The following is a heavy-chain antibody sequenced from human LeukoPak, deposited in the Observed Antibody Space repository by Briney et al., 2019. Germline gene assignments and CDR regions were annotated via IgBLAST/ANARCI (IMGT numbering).Heavy chain of an antibody. V-gene: IGHV4-61*02. J-gene: IGHJ3*02. CDR3: ARHGRLRRLGVVTFHAFDI. D-gene: IGHD2-21*02. CDR1: GGSISSGSYY. CDR2: IYTSGST. Sequence: SQTLSLTCTVSGGSISSGSYYWSWIRQPAGKGLEWIGRIYTSGSTNYNPSLKSRVTISVDTSKNQFSLKLSSVTAADTAVYYCARHGRLRRLGVVTFHAFDIWGQGTMVTVSS.